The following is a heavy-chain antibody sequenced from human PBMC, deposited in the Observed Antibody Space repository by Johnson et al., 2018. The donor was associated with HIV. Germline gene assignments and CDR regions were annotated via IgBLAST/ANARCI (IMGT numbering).Heavy chain of an antibody. CDR3: ATLNGHAFDI. CDR1: GFTFSDHW. J-gene: IGHJ3*02. V-gene: IGHV3-74*02. Sequence: VQLVESGGGLVQPGGSLRLSCGASGFTFSDHWMQWVRQAPGKGLVWVSRINGDGSRTSYADSVKGRFTIARDNAKNTLFLEMKSLRAEDTAVYYCATLNGHAFDIWGQGTMVTVSS. CDR2: INGDGSRT.